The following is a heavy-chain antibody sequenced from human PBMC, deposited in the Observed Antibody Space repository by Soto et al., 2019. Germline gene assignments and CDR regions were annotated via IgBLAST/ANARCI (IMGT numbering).Heavy chain of an antibody. V-gene: IGHV4-4*02. D-gene: IGHD4-17*01. J-gene: IGHJ6*02. CDR2: INQSGSP. Sequence: SETLSLTCAVSSGTISSSNWWTWVRQPPGKGLEWIGEINQSGSPNYNPSLRSRVTISVDKSKSQFSLKLSSVTAADTARYYCADDYGDYKSYYGMDVWGQGTTVTVSS. CDR3: ADDYGDYKSYYGMDV. CDR1: SGTISSSNW.